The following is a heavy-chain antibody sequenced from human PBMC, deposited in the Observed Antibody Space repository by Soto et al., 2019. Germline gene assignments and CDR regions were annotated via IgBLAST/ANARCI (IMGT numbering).Heavy chain of an antibody. D-gene: IGHD5-18*01. V-gene: IGHV3-9*01. CDR2: ITWNSDLI. CDR1: GFTFDDYA. Sequence: EVQLVESGGGLVEPGRSLKLSCAASGFTFDDYAMHWVRQAPGKGLVWVSGITWNSDLIGYAASAKGRFTISRDNAKNSLFLQMNSLRAEDTAFYYCAKDTTASLISVSYWGQGTLVTVSS. CDR3: AKDTTASLISVSY. J-gene: IGHJ4*02.